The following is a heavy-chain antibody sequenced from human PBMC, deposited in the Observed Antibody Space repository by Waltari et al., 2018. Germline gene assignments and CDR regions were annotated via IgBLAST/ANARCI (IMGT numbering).Heavy chain of an antibody. D-gene: IGHD1-26*01. J-gene: IGHJ4*02. CDR1: GFTFYDFS. Sequence: EVQLVESGGGLVQPGMSLRLSCAASGFTFYDFSMHWVRQGPGKGLEWVASLTWNSDTIYYADSVKGRFTVSRDNAKKSLYLQMNSLRPEDRALYYCVRGLYSGSFDVYDHWGQGALVTVSS. CDR3: VRGLYSGSFDVYDH. CDR2: LTWNSDTI. V-gene: IGHV3-9*01.